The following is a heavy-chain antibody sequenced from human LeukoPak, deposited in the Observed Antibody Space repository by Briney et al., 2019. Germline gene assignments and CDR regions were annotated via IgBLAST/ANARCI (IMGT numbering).Heavy chain of an antibody. Sequence: SETLSLTCTVSDDSISSGSYYWSWIRQPPGKGLEWIGEINHSGSTNYNPSLKSRVTISVDTSKNQFSLKLSSVTAADTAVYYCARGGYSYGPPAYYFDYWGQGTLVTVSS. J-gene: IGHJ4*02. CDR3: ARGGYSYGPPAYYFDY. V-gene: IGHV4-39*07. CDR2: INHSGST. D-gene: IGHD5-18*01. CDR1: DDSISSGSYY.